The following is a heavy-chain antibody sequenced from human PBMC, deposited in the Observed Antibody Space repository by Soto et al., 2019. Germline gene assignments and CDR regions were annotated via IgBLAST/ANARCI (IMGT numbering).Heavy chain of an antibody. V-gene: IGHV4-30-2*01. CDR3: ARAFVYCRSTSCYHRAHNWFDP. CDR2: IYHSGST. D-gene: IGHD2-2*01. CDR1: GGSISSGGYS. J-gene: IGHJ5*02. Sequence: SETLSLTCAVSGGSISSGGYSWSWIRQPPGKGLEWIGYIYHSGSTYYNPSLKSRVTISVDRSKNQFSLKLSSVTAADTAVYYCARAFVYCRSTSCYHRAHNWFDPWGQGTLGTVS.